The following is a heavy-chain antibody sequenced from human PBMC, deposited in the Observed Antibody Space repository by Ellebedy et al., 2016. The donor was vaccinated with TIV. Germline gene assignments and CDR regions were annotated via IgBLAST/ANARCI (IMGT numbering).Heavy chain of an antibody. Sequence: GESLKISCVASGFSFRNYWMGWVRQAPGKGLEWVANIYQDGSEKYYVDSVEGRFTISRDNAKNSLYLEMKSLRAEDTAMYYCARRGSYGDYAVQVNNWFDSWGQGTPVTVSP. V-gene: IGHV3-7*01. CDR2: IYQDGSEK. CDR1: GFSFRNYW. D-gene: IGHD4-17*01. J-gene: IGHJ5*01. CDR3: ARRGSYGDYAVQVNNWFDS.